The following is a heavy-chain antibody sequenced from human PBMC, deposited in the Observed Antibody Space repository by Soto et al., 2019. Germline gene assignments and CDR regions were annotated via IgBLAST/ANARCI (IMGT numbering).Heavy chain of an antibody. CDR3: ARDPAPQDNDILTVYFHFDY. Sequence: QVQLVESGGGVVQPGRSLRLSCAASGFSFSTYAMHWVRQTPGKGLVWVAVISYDGDHKNDTDSVKGRFTISRANSKNILYLLMNSLRREDTAIYYCARDPAPQDNDILTVYFHFDYWGQGTLVNVSS. V-gene: IGHV3-30-3*01. CDR2: ISYDGDHK. J-gene: IGHJ4*02. D-gene: IGHD3-9*01. CDR1: GFSFSTYA.